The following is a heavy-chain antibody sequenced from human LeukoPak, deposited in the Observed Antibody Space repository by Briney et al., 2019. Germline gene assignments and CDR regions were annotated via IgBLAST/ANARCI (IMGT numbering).Heavy chain of an antibody. J-gene: IGHJ6*02. V-gene: IGHV1-2*02. CDR2: INPNTGGT. Sequence: ASVNVSCKASGYTFTDYYIHWVRQAPGQGLESMGWINPNTGGTNYAQKFQGRVTMTRDTSISTAYMELSSLRSDDTAVYYCATDYYDSSGPWGYGMDVWGQGTTVTVSS. CDR3: ATDYYDSSGPWGYGMDV. D-gene: IGHD3-22*01. CDR1: GYTFTDYY.